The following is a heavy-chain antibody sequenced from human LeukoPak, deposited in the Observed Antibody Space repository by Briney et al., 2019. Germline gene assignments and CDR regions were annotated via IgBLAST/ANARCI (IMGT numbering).Heavy chain of an antibody. V-gene: IGHV1-18*04. D-gene: IGHD5-12*01. CDR2: ISTYNGNT. CDR1: GYTFSSYG. J-gene: IGHJ4*02. Sequence: GASVKVSCKPSGYTFSSYGIAWVRQAPGQGLEWMGWISTYNGNTKYAQRLQGRVTMTTDTSTSTAYMELRSLRSDDTAVYYCARGGIVATITTLPEDYWGQGTLVTVSS. CDR3: ARGGIVATITTLPEDY.